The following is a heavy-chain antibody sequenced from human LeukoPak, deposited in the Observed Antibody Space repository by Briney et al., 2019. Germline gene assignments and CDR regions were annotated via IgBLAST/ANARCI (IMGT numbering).Heavy chain of an antibody. J-gene: IGHJ4*02. CDR2: INSDGSST. Sequence: PGGSLRLSCAASGFTLSPYWMHWVRQAPGKGLVWVSRINSDGSSTTYADSVKGRFTISRDNSKNTLSLQMNSLRAEDTAVYHCAKSNYFESGGYYFFDYWGQGTLVTVSS. D-gene: IGHD3-22*01. V-gene: IGHV3-74*01. CDR3: AKSNYFESGGYYFFDY. CDR1: GFTLSPYW.